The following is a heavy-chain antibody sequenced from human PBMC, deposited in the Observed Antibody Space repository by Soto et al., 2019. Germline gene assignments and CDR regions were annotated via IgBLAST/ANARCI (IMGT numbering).Heavy chain of an antibody. J-gene: IGHJ5*02. Sequence: PLEILSLTCAVYGGSFIGYYWSWIRQPPGKGLEWIGEINHSGSTNYNPSLKSRVTISVDTSKNQFSLKLSSVTAADAAVYYCARVGITIFGVVISRYWFDPWGQGTLVTVSS. D-gene: IGHD3-3*01. CDR3: ARVGITIFGVVISRYWFDP. V-gene: IGHV4-34*01. CDR2: INHSGST. CDR1: GGSFIGYY.